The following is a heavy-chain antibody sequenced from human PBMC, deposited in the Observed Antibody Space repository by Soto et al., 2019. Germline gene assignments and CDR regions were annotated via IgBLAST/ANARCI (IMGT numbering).Heavy chain of an antibody. CDR2: SYHSGST. J-gene: IGHJ3*01. CDR3: AGDDLANPLFDL. CDR1: GGSISSSNW. D-gene: IGHD3-3*02. V-gene: IGHV4-4*02. Sequence: QVQLQESGPGLVKPSWTLSLTCAVSGGSISSSNWWSWVRQPPGKGLERIGASYHSGSTNYNPSLKSRDTISVDKSKNQFSLKLGSVTASVSAVYYRAGDDLANPLFDLWGQGTMVTVSS.